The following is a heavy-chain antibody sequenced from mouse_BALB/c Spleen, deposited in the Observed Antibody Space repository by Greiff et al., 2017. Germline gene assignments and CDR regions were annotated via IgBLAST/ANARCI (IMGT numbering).Heavy chain of an antibody. D-gene: IGHD2-13*01. CDR3: ARGRGYYGDAWFAY. J-gene: IGHJ3*01. CDR1: GFTFSSYA. Sequence: EVKVEESGGGLVKPGGSLKLSCAASGFTFSSYAMSWVRQTPEKRLEWVASISSGGSTYYPDSVKGRFTISRDNARNILYLQMSSLRSEDTAMYYCARGRGYYGDAWFAYWGQGTLVTVSA. V-gene: IGHV5-6-5*01. CDR2: ISSGGST.